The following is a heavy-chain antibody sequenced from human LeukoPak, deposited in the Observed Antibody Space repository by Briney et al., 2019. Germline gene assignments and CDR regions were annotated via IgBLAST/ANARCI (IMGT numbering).Heavy chain of an antibody. D-gene: IGHD1-26*01. Sequence: ASVKLSCKASGYTFTSSYMHWVRQAPGQGLEWMGMIDPNSGNINYAKKFQGRVTVTRDTSTSTVYMELSSLRSEDTAVYYCAREPTSGSCYFDCWGQGTLVTVSS. J-gene: IGHJ4*02. CDR2: IDPNSGNI. CDR3: AREPTSGSCYFDC. CDR1: GYTFTSSY. V-gene: IGHV1-46*01.